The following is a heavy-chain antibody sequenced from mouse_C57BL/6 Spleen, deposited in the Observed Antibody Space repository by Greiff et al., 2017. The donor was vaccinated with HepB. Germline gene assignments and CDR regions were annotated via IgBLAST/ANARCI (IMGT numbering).Heavy chain of an antibody. CDR3: ARLTTVVAKDFDY. D-gene: IGHD1-1*01. J-gene: IGHJ2*01. CDR2: INPSNGGT. V-gene: IGHV1-53*01. Sequence: VQLVESGTELVKPGASVKLSCKASGYTFTSYWMHWVKQRPGQGLEWIGNINPSNGGTNYNEKFKSKATLTVDKSSSTAYMQLSSLTSEDSAVYYCARLTTVVAKDFDYWGQGTTLTVSS. CDR1: GYTFTSYW.